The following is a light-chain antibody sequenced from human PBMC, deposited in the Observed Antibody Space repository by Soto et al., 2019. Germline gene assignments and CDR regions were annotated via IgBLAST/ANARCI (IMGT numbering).Light chain of an antibody. CDR1: QSVSSY. Sequence: EIVLTQSPATLSLSPGERATLSCRASQSVSSYLAWYQQKPGQAPRLLIHDASNRATGIPARFSGSGSGTDFTLTISSLEPEDFAVYYCQQRSNWPRRTFGQGTKVDIK. CDR3: QQRSNWPRRT. J-gene: IGKJ1*01. CDR2: DAS. V-gene: IGKV3-11*01.